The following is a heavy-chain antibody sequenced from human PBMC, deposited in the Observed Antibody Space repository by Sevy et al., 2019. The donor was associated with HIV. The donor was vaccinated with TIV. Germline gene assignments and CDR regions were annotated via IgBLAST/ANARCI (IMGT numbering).Heavy chain of an antibody. CDR1: GYTLTELS. D-gene: IGHD3-10*01. CDR3: ATIPYRITMVRGVRGHYYYYYGMDV. Sequence: ASVKVSCKVSGYTLTELSMHWVRQAPGKGLEWMGGFDPEDGETIYAQKFQGRVTMTEDTSTDTAYMELSSLRSEDTAVYYCATIPYRITMVRGVRGHYYYYYGMDVWGQGTTVTVSS. CDR2: FDPEDGET. V-gene: IGHV1-24*01. J-gene: IGHJ6*02.